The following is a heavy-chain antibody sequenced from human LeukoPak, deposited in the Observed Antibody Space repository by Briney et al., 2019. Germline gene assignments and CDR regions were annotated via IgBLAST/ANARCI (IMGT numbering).Heavy chain of an antibody. CDR3: ARGKGSESGYDYFLDY. CDR2: IKQDGSEK. Sequence: GGSLRLSCAASGFTFSRYWMSWVRQAPEKGLEWVANIKQDGSEKYYVDSVKGRFTISRDNAKNSLYLEMNSLRADDTAVYYCARGKGSESGYDYFLDYWGQGTLVTVSS. CDR1: GFTFSRYW. D-gene: IGHD5-12*01. V-gene: IGHV3-7*02. J-gene: IGHJ4*02.